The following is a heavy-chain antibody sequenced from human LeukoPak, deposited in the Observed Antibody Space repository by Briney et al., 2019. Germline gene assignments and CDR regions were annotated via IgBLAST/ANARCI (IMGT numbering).Heavy chain of an antibody. CDR1: GFTFSSYA. J-gene: IGHJ4*02. CDR3: ARPYDTRGYFPDY. V-gene: IGHV3-21*01. D-gene: IGHD3-22*01. CDR2: ISRGSDHI. Sequence: PGGSLRLSCAASGFTFSSYAMNWVRQAPGKRLEWVSSISRGSDHIFYADSMKGRFTISRDNAKNSLYLQMNSLGAGDTAVYYCARPYDTRGYFPDYWGQGTLVTVSS.